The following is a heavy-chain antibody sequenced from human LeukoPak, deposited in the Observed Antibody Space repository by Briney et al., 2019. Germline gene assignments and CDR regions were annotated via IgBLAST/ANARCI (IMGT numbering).Heavy chain of an antibody. J-gene: IGHJ4*02. Sequence: GGSLRLSCVVSGISLSNYAMTWVRQAPGKGLEWVSYISERGGSTTYADSVKGRFTISRDNAKNSLYLQMNSLRAEDTAVYYCATPPDYWGQGTLVTVSS. CDR2: ISERGGST. V-gene: IGHV3-23*01. CDR1: GISLSNYA. CDR3: ATPPDY.